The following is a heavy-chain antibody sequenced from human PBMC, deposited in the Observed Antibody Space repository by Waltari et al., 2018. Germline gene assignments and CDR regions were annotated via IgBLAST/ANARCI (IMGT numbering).Heavy chain of an antibody. V-gene: IGHV4-39*01. Sequence: QLQLQESGPGLVKPSETLSLTCTVSGGSISSSSYYWGWIRQPPGKGLEWIGSIYYSGGPYYNPSLKSRVTISVDTSKNQFSLKLSSVTAADTAVYYCARRGDFWSGYTYDYWGQGTLVTVSS. CDR1: GGSISSSSYY. CDR3: ARRGDFWSGYTYDY. J-gene: IGHJ4*02. D-gene: IGHD3-3*01. CDR2: IYYSGGP.